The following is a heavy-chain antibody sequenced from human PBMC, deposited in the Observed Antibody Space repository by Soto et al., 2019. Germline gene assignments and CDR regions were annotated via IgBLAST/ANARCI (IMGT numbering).Heavy chain of an antibody. CDR3: ARDMTELQD. Sequence: SETLSLTCTVSGGSISGNYWTWTRQPPGKGLEWIGYIYYSGTVNYNPSLKSRVTISVDTSKNQFSLHLTSVTAADTAVYYCARDMTELQDWGQGTLVTVSS. CDR1: GGSISGNY. V-gene: IGHV4-59*13. D-gene: IGHD2-21*02. CDR2: IYYSGTV. J-gene: IGHJ1*01.